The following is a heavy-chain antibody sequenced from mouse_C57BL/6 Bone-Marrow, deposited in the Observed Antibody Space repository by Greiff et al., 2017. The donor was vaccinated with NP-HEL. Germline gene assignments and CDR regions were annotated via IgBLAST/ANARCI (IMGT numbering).Heavy chain of an antibody. CDR3: ATPTYDYDLDY. Sequence: QVQLQQSGAEPVRPGSSVKLSCKASGYTFTSYWMDWVKQRPGQGLEWIGNIYPSDSETHYNQKFKDKATLTVDKSSSTAYMQLSSLTSEDSAVYYCATPTYDYDLDYWGQGTTLTVSS. V-gene: IGHV1-61*01. J-gene: IGHJ2*01. CDR2: IYPSDSET. D-gene: IGHD2-4*01. CDR1: GYTFTSYW.